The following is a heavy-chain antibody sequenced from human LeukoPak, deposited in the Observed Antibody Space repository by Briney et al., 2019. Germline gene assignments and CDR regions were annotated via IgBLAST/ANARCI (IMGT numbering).Heavy chain of an antibody. D-gene: IGHD1-1*01. Sequence: GGSLRLSCAASGFTFSSYYLSWARQAPGKGLEWVANIRQDGSEKYYVDSVKGRFTISRDNSKNTLYLQMNSLRADDTAVYYCARALSQQLIRYSQDWGQGTLVTVSS. CDR2: IRQDGSEK. V-gene: IGHV3-7*03. CDR1: GFTFSSYY. CDR3: ARALSQQLIRYSQD. J-gene: IGHJ1*01.